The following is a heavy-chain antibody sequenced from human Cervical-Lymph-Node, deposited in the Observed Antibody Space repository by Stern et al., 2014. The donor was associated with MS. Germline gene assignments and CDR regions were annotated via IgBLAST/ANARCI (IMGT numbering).Heavy chain of an antibody. Sequence: QVQLVESGGGVVQPGRSLRLSCAVSGFTFSRYAMHWVRQAPGQGLEWVAFISYDGSDKYYAEAVRGRFRISRDNSKNTVYLQVNSLGAQDTAVYYCTRQDQQLVTFDYWGQGTLVTVSS. CDR3: TRQDQQLVTFDY. J-gene: IGHJ4*02. CDR2: ISYDGSDK. CDR1: GFTFSRYA. V-gene: IGHV3-30-3*01. D-gene: IGHD6-13*01.